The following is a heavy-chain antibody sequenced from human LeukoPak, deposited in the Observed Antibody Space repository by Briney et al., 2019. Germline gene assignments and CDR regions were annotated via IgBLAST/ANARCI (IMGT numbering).Heavy chain of an antibody. Sequence: GGSLRLSCAASGFTFSNAWMSWVRQAPGKGLEWVGRIKSKTDGGTTDYAAPVKGRFTISRDDSKNTLYLQMNSLKTEDTAVYYCTTDYPGIVVTAIRAFDYWGQGTLVTVSS. CDR2: IKSKTDGGTT. CDR1: GFTFSNAW. V-gene: IGHV3-15*01. D-gene: IGHD2-21*02. J-gene: IGHJ4*02. CDR3: TTDYPGIVVTAIRAFDY.